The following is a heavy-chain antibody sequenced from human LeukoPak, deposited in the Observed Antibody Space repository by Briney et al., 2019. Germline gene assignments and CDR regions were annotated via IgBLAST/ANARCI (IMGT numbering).Heavy chain of an antibody. Sequence: SETLSLTCTVSGGSISSGDYYWSWIRQPPGKGLEWIGYIYYSGSTNYNPSLKSRVTISVDTSKNQFSLKLSSVTAADTAVYYCARHEVFDYGDAYYFDYWGQGTLVTVSS. CDR2: IYYSGST. V-gene: IGHV4-30-4*01. CDR1: GGSISSGDYY. J-gene: IGHJ4*02. D-gene: IGHD4-17*01. CDR3: ARHEVFDYGDAYYFDY.